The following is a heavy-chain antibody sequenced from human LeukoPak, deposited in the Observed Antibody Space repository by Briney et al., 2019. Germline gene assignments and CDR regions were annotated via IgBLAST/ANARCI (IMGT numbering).Heavy chain of an antibody. Sequence: GGSLRLSCAASGFTFSSHAMHWVRQAPGKGLEWVAVISYDGTNKYYADSVKGRFTISRDNSKNTLYLQMNSLRAEDTAVYYCAEPPEVGATVGYFDYWGQGTLVTVSS. CDR2: ISYDGTNK. V-gene: IGHV3-30-3*01. CDR1: GFTFSSHA. J-gene: IGHJ4*02. CDR3: AEPPEVGATVGYFDY. D-gene: IGHD1-26*01.